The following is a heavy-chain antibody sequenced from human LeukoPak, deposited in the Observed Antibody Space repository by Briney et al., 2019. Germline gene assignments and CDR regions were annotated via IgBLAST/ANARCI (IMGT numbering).Heavy chain of an antibody. Sequence: GGSLRLSCAASGFTFSIYAMHWVRQAPGKGLEWVSVISYDGSDKYYADSVKGRFTISRDNSKNTLYLQMNSLRAEDTAMYYCAKYRSELWFGTNYFDSWGQGTLVTVSS. J-gene: IGHJ4*02. CDR2: ISYDGSDK. V-gene: IGHV3-30-3*02. D-gene: IGHD3-10*01. CDR1: GFTFSIYA. CDR3: AKYRSELWFGTNYFDS.